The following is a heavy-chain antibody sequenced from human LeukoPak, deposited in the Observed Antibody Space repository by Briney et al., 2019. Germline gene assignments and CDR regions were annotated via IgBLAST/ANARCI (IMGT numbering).Heavy chain of an antibody. CDR3: AREPSAYSSYDY. J-gene: IGHJ4*02. Sequence: QAGGSLRLSCAASGFTFSSYWMHWVRHAPGKGLVWVSRINSDGSSTSYADSVKGRFTVSRDNAKNTLYLQMNSLRAEDTAVYYCAREPSAYSSYDYWGQGTLVTVSS. V-gene: IGHV3-74*01. CDR1: GFTFSSYW. D-gene: IGHD4-11*01. CDR2: INSDGSST.